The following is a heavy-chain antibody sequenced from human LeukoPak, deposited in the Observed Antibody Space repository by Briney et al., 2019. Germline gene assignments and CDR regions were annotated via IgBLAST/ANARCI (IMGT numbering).Heavy chain of an antibody. J-gene: IGHJ6*02. V-gene: IGHV4-59*08. D-gene: IGHD6-13*01. CDR2: IYYSGST. CDR3: ASLMSYSSSWYYGSPHGMDV. Sequence: SETLSLTCTVSGGSISSYYWSWIRQPPGKGLEWIGYIYYSGSTNYNPSLKSLVTISVDTSKKQFSLKLSSVTAGDTAVYYCASLMSYSSSWYYGSPHGMDVWGQGTTVTVSS. CDR1: GGSISSYY.